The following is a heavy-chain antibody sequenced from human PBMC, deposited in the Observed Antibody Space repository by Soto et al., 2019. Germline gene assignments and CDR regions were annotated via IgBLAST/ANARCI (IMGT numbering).Heavy chain of an antibody. D-gene: IGHD1-26*01. J-gene: IGHJ6*02. CDR2: IDPSDSYT. Sequence: PGDSLKISCKGSGYSFTSYWISWVRQMPGKGLEWMGRIDPSDSYTNYSPSFQGHVTISADKSISTAYLQWSSLKASDTAMYYCASLNSGSYNYYYYYYGMDVWGQGTTVTVCS. CDR1: GYSFTSYW. CDR3: ASLNSGSYNYYYYYYGMDV. V-gene: IGHV5-10-1*01.